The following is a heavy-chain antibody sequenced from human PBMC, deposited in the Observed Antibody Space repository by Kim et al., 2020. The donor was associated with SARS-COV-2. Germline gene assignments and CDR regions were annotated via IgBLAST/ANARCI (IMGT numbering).Heavy chain of an antibody. CDR3: ARFQHGSGSYLDPFDI. J-gene: IGHJ3*02. Sequence: QTLSLTCTVSGGSLSPYYWSWIRQPPGKGLEWIGYMHYSGRANYSPSLKSRVAISVDTSKNHFSLNLTSVTAADTAKYFCARFQHGSGSYLDPFDIWGQGTLVTVSS. CDR2: MHYSGRA. D-gene: IGHD3-10*01. CDR1: GGSLSPYY. V-gene: IGHV4-59*01.